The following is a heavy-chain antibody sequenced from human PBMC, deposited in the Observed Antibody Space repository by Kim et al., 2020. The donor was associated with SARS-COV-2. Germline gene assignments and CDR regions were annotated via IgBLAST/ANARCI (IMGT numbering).Heavy chain of an antibody. D-gene: IGHD2-2*01. CDR1: GGSISSYY. CDR3: ARGRIMPGYYFDY. J-gene: IGHJ4*02. Sequence: SETLSLTCTVSGGSISSYYWSWIRQPPGKGLEWIGYIYYSGSTNYNPSLKSRVTISVDTSKNQFSLKLSSVTAADTAVYYCARGRIMPGYYFDYWGQGTL. CDR2: IYYSGST. V-gene: IGHV4-59*01.